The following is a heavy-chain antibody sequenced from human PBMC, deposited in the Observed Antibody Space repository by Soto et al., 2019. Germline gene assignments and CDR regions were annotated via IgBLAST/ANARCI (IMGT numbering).Heavy chain of an antibody. Sequence: ASVKVSCKASGYTFTSYGISWVRQAPGQGLEWMGWISAYNGNTNYAQKLQGRVTMTTDTSTSTAYMEMRSLRSDDTAVYYCAREELWYIVLVPAAIPYYYYYGMDVWGQGTTVTVSS. CDR2: ISAYNGNT. J-gene: IGHJ6*02. D-gene: IGHD2-2*01. CDR1: GYTFTSYG. CDR3: AREELWYIVLVPAAIPYYYYYGMDV. V-gene: IGHV1-18*01.